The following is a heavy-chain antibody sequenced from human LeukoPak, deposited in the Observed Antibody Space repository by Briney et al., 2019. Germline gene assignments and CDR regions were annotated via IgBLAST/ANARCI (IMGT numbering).Heavy chain of an antibody. CDR1: GFTFSSYW. CDR2: INNGGSTT. V-gene: IGHV3-74*01. J-gene: IGHJ4*02. D-gene: IGHD5-24*01. CDR3: ARRAPTRYFDY. Sequence: GSLRLSCAASGFTFSSYWMHWVRQAPGKGLVWVSAINNGGSTTAYGDSVKGRFTISRDNAKNTLYLQMNSLRAEDTAVYYCARRAPTRYFDYWGQGTLVTVSS.